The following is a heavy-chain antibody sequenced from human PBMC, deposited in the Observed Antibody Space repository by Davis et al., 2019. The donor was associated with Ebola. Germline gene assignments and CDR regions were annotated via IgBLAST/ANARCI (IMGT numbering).Heavy chain of an antibody. V-gene: IGHV1-46*01. D-gene: IGHD3-3*01. CDR3: ARDLFTIFGVVTFYGMDV. CDR2: INPSGGST. J-gene: IGHJ6*02. CDR1: GGTFSSYA. Sequence: AASVKVSCKASGGTFSSYAISWVRQAPGQGLEWMGIINPSGGSTSYAQKFQGRVTMTRDTSTSTVYMELSSLRSEDTAVYYCARDLFTIFGVVTFYGMDVWGQGTTVTVSS.